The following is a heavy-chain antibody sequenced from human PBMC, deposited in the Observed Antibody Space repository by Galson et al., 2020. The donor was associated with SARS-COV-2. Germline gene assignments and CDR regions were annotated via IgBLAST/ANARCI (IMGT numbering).Heavy chain of an antibody. D-gene: IGHD2-2*01. CDR2: INPNSGCT. CDR1: GYTFTGHY. CDR3: ARTPSVAGYVNPGVNTFDF. Sequence: SVTVSCKASGYTFTGHYMHWVRQAPGQGLEWMGLINPNSGCTNYAQKFQGWVTITRDTSIIPAYMVLSSLSSDDKSVYYCARTPSVAGYVNPGVNTFDFWCPGSLLTVSS. V-gene: IGHV1-2*04. J-gene: IGHJ3*01.